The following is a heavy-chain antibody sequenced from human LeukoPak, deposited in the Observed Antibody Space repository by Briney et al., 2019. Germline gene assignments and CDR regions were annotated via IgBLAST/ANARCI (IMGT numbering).Heavy chain of an antibody. Sequence: ASVKVSCKASGYTLPNYAMHWVRQAPGQRLEWMGWINAGNGDTKYSQEFQGRVTITRDTSASTAYMELSSLRSEDTAVYYCARDLDGYNFLDYWGQGTLVTVSS. CDR3: ARDLDGYNFLDY. CDR1: GYTLPNYA. D-gene: IGHD5-24*01. V-gene: IGHV1-3*01. J-gene: IGHJ4*02. CDR2: INAGNGDT.